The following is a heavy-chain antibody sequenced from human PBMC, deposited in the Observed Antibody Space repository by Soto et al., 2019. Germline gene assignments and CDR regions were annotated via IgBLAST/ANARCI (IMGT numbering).Heavy chain of an antibody. CDR2: ISYDGSNK. D-gene: IGHD7-27*01. J-gene: IGHJ4*02. CDR3: ARDLLRLVFNWGAYGY. V-gene: IGHV3-30*04. CDR1: GFTFSSYA. Sequence: GGSLRLSCAASGFTFSSYAMHWVRQAPGKGLEWVAVISYDGSNKYYADSVKGRFTISRDNSKNTLYLQMNSLRAEDTAVYYCARDLLRLVFNWGAYGYWGQGTLVTVSS.